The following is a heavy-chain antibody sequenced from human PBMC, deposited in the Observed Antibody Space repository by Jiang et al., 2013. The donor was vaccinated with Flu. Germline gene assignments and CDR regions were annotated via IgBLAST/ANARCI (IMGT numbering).Heavy chain of an antibody. CDR1: GGSISSSSYY. V-gene: IGHV4-39*01. D-gene: IGHD2-21*02. J-gene: IGHJ6*01. Sequence: SGSGLVKPSETLSLTCTVSGGSISSSSYYWGWIRQPPGKGLEWIGSIYYSGSTYYNPSLKSRVTISVDTSKNQFSLKLSSVTAADTAVYYCARRPLGGDGPYGMDVWGPRDHGHRLL. CDR2: IYYSGST. CDR3: ARRPLGGDGPYGMDV.